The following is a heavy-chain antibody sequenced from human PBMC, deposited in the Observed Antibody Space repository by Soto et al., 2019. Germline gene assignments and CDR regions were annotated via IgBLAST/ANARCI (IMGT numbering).Heavy chain of an antibody. CDR3: AKDGAIAAADYFFDY. CDR2: IASDGKDK. D-gene: IGHD6-13*01. J-gene: IGHJ4*02. V-gene: IGHV3-30*18. Sequence: PGGSMRLSCTAAGFTFSNYARHWVRQTTGKGLEWVAVIASDGKDKRYADSVKGRFTISRDNSKNTVYLQMNSLRGEDTAVYYCAKDGAIAAADYFFDYWGQGSLVTVSS. CDR1: GFTFSNYA.